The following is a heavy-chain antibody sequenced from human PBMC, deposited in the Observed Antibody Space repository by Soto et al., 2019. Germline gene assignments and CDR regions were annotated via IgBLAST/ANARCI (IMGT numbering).Heavy chain of an antibody. V-gene: IGHV4-61*01. CDR3: ARERRDYDSSGSYYYYGIDV. J-gene: IGHJ6*02. D-gene: IGHD3-22*01. CDR2: VYYSGST. CDR1: GDSVSSGTYF. Sequence: PSETLSLTCTVSGDSVSSGTYFWSWIRQPPGKGLEWIGYVYYSGSTNYNPTLKSRVTMSGDTSKNQFSLKLSSVTAADTAVYYCARERRDYDSSGSYYYYGIDVWGQGTTVTVSS.